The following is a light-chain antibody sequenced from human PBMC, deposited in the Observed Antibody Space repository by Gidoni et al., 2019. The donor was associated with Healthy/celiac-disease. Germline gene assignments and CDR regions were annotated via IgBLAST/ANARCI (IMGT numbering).Light chain of an antibody. CDR1: QGISSY. J-gene: IGKJ4*01. CDR3: QQLNSYPWLT. V-gene: IGKV1-9*01. CDR2: AAS. Sequence: DIQLTQSPSFLSASVGDRVTITCRASQGISSYLAWYQQKPGKAPKLLIYAASTLQSGVPPRFSGSGSGTEFTLTISSLQPEDFATYYCQQLNSYPWLTFGGGTKVEIK.